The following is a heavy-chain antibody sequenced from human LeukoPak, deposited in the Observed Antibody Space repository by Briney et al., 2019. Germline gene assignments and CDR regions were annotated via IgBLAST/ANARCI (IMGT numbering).Heavy chain of an antibody. D-gene: IGHD6-6*01. Sequence: GGSLRLSCAASGFTFSSYWMSWVRQAPGEGLEWVANIKQDGSEKYYVDSVKGRFTISRDNAKNSLYLQMNSLRAEDTAVYYCAREDSLYSSSYVGFDYWGQGTLVTVSS. CDR2: IKQDGSEK. V-gene: IGHV3-7*01. J-gene: IGHJ4*02. CDR3: AREDSLYSSSYVGFDY. CDR1: GFTFSSYW.